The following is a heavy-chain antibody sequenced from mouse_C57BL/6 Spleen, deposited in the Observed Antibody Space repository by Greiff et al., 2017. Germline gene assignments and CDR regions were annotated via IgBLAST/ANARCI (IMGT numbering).Heavy chain of an antibody. CDR2: INPNNGGT. CDR1: GYTFTDYY. Sequence: EVQLQQSGPELVKPGASVKISCKASGYTFTDYYMNWVKQSHGKSLEWIGDINPNNGGTSYNQKFKGKATLTVDKSSSTAYMELRSLTSEDSAGYYCARGSSGYADYARDYWGQGTSVTVSS. J-gene: IGHJ4*01. V-gene: IGHV1-26*01. D-gene: IGHD3-2*02. CDR3: ARGSSGYADYARDY.